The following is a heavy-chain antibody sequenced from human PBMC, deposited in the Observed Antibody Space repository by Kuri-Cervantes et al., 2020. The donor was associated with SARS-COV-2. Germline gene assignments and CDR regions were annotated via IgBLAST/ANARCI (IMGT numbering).Heavy chain of an antibody. Sequence: ASVKVSCKASGGTFSSYAISWVRQAPGQGLEWMGWMNPNSGNTGYAQKFQGRVTITRNPTISTAYMELCSLRSEDTAVYYCARATHYDSSGYYYSFDYWGQGTLVTVSS. CDR2: MNPNSGNT. V-gene: IGHV1-8*03. CDR3: ARATHYDSSGYYYSFDY. D-gene: IGHD3-22*01. CDR1: GGTFSSYA. J-gene: IGHJ4*02.